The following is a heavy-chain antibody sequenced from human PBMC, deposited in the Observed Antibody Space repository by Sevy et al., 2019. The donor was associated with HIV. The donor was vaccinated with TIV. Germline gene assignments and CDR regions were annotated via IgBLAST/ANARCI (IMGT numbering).Heavy chain of an antibody. D-gene: IGHD5-18*01. CDR1: GFTFSSYA. CDR2: ISGSGGST. Sequence: GGSLRLSCAASGFTFSSYAMSWVRQAPGKGLEWVSAISGSGGSTYYADSVKGRFTISRDNSKNTLYLQMNSLRAEDTAVYYCAKVGDTGYSYGLGNDYWGQGTLVTVSS. CDR3: AKVGDTGYSYGLGNDY. V-gene: IGHV3-23*01. J-gene: IGHJ4*02.